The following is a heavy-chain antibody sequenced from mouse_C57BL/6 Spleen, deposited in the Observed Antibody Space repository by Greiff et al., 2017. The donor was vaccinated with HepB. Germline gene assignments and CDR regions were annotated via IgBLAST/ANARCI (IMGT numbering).Heavy chain of an antibody. J-gene: IGHJ2*01. CDR3: ARSPLYYDYDAYYFDY. CDR2: IYPGDGDT. D-gene: IGHD2-4*01. Sequence: VKLVESGPELVKPGASVKISCKASGYAFSSSWMNWVKQRPGKGLEWIGRIYPGDGDTNYNGKFKGKATLTADKSSSTAYMQLSSLTSEDSAVYFCARSPLYYDYDAYYFDYWGQGTTLTVSS. V-gene: IGHV1-82*01. CDR1: GYAFSSSW.